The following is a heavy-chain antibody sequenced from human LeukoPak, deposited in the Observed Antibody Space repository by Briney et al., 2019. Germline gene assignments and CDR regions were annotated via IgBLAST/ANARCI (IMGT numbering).Heavy chain of an antibody. V-gene: IGHV6-1*01. Sequence: SQTLSLTCAISGDSVSSNNAAWNWIRQSPSRGLEWLGRTYYRSKWYNDYAVSVKSRITINPDTSKNQFSLQLNSVTPEDTAVYYCARGGSGSSPGYYYYGMDVWGQGTTVTVSS. D-gene: IGHD3-10*01. J-gene: IGHJ6*02. CDR2: TYYRSKWYN. CDR1: GDSVSSNNAA. CDR3: ARGGSGSSPGYYYYGMDV.